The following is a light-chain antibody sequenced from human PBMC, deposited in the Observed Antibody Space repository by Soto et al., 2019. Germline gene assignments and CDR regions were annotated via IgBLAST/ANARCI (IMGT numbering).Light chain of an antibody. Sequence: DIELTQSPSSLSASVGDRVTITCRARQAISSYLAWYQQKPGKVPELLLYATSTLQSGAPSRFSGSGSGTDFTLTISSLQAEDVAAYYCQKYNRAPAFGGGTKVEIK. V-gene: IGKV1-27*01. CDR1: QAISSY. CDR3: QKYNRAPA. CDR2: ATS. J-gene: IGKJ4*01.